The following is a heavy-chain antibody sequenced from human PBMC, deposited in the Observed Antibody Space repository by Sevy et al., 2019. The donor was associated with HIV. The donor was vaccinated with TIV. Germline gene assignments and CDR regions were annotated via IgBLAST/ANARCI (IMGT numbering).Heavy chain of an antibody. D-gene: IGHD3-10*01. CDR2: INSDGSST. CDR3: ARDRPYGSGSYYSSGYYYGMDV. J-gene: IGHJ6*02. CDR1: GFTFSSYW. Sequence: GGSLRLSCAASGFTFSSYWMHWVRQAPGKGLVWVSRINSDGSSTSYADSVKGRFTISRDNAKNTLYLQMNSLRAEDTAVYYCARDRPYGSGSYYSSGYYYGMDVWGQGTTVIVSS. V-gene: IGHV3-74*01.